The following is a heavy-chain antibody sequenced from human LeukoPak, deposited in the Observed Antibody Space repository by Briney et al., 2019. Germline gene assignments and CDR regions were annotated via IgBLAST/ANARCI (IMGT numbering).Heavy chain of an antibody. CDR3: VSFYETY. J-gene: IGHJ4*02. D-gene: IGHD2-2*01. CDR1: GNYW. CDR2: INSDGSWT. Sequence: GRSLRLSCAASGNYWMHWVRQAPGKGLVWVSHINSDGSWTSYADSVKGRFTISKDNAKNTVYLQMNNLRAEDTAVYYCVSFYETYWGRGTLVTVSS. V-gene: IGHV3-74*01.